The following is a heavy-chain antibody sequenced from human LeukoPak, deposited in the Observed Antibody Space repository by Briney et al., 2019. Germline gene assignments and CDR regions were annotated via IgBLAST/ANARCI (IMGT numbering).Heavy chain of an antibody. CDR1: GFVFDDYG. J-gene: IGHJ4*02. V-gene: IGHV3-20*04. Sequence: GGSLRLSCAASGFVFDDYGMSWVRQAPGKGLEWVSTVNWNGDSTGYADSVKGRFTISRDNAKNSLYLQMSSLRAEDTALYYCAKLEYYFDSTGYFDYWGQGTLVTVSS. CDR3: AKLEYYFDSTGYFDY. D-gene: IGHD3-22*01. CDR2: VNWNGDST.